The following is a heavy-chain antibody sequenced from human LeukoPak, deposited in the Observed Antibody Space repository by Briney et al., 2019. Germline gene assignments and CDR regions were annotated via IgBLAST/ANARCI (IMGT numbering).Heavy chain of an antibody. Sequence: GGSLRLSCEASGFTFSSYNMKWVRQAPGKGLEWVSSISTSSSYIYYADSVKGRFTISRDNAKNSLYLQMNSLRAEDTAVYYCARGIVGATIFNAFDIWGQGTMVTVSS. V-gene: IGHV3-21*01. CDR1: GFTFSSYN. D-gene: IGHD1-26*01. CDR3: ARGIVGATIFNAFDI. J-gene: IGHJ3*02. CDR2: ISTSSSYI.